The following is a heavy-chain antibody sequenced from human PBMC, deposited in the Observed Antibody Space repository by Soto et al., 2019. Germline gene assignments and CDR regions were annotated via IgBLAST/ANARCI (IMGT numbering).Heavy chain of an antibody. Sequence: SETLSLTCAVYGGSFSGYYWSWIRQPPGKGLEWIGEINHSGSTNYNPSLKSRVTISVDTSKNQFSLKLSSVTAADTAVYYCARVDYDFWSGYYTGINFDYWGQGTLVTV. V-gene: IGHV4-34*01. CDR3: ARVDYDFWSGYYTGINFDY. CDR2: INHSGST. J-gene: IGHJ4*02. CDR1: GGSFSGYY. D-gene: IGHD3-3*01.